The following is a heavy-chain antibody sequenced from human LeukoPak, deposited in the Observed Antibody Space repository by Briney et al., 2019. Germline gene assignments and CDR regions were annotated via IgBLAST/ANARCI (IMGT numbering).Heavy chain of an antibody. V-gene: IGHV3-30*18. J-gene: IGHJ4*02. D-gene: IGHD5-18*01. CDR3: AKDTTWIQLWLAY. CDR1: GFTLSSYG. CDR2: ISYDGSNK. Sequence: GGSLRLSCAASGFTLSSYGMHWVRQAPGKGLEWVAVISYDGSNKYYADSVKGRFTISRDNSKNTLYLQMNSLRAEDTAVYYCAKDTTWIQLWLAYWGQGTLVTVSS.